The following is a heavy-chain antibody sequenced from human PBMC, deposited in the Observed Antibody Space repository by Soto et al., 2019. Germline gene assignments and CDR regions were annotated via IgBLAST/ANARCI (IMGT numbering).Heavy chain of an antibody. V-gene: IGHV1-46*01. CDR3: ARGLTMGQLPSHFDH. CDR2: INPFGGST. Sequence: ASVKVSCKASGYTFTSHYIHWVRQARGQGLEWMAIINPFGGSTNYAQRFQGRVTLTMDTSTSTVYMELSSVTAADTAVYYCARGLTMGQLPSHFDHWGQGTLVTVSS. CDR1: GYTFTSHY. J-gene: IGHJ5*02. D-gene: IGHD3-16*01.